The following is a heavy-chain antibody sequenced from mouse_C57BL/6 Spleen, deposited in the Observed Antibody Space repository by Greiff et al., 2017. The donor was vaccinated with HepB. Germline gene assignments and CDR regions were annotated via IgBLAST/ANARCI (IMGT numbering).Heavy chain of an antibody. D-gene: IGHD1-1*01. CDR3: ARDHYYGSEYFDY. V-gene: IGHV1-53*01. Sequence: VQLQQPGTELVKPGASVKLSCKASGYTFTSYWMHWVKQRPGQGLEWIGNINPSNGGTNYNEKFKSKATLTVDKSSSTAYMQLSSLTSEDSAVYYCARDHYYGSEYFDYWGQGTTLTVSS. CDR1: GYTFTSYW. CDR2: INPSNGGT. J-gene: IGHJ2*01.